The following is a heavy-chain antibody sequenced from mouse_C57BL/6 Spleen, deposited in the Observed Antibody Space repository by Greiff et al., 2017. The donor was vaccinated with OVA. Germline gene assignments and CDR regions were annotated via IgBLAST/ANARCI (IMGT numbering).Heavy chain of an antibody. CDR3: ARGYGSSSFDY. D-gene: IGHD1-1*01. V-gene: IGHV5-4*01. J-gene: IGHJ2*01. CDR2: ISDGGSYT. Sequence: EVQRVESGGSLVKPGGSLKLSCAASGFTFSSYAMSWVRQTPEKRLEWVATISDGGSYTYYPDNVKGRFTISRDNAKNNLYLQMSHLTSEDTAMYYCARGYGSSSFDYWGQGTTLTVSS. CDR1: GFTFSSYA.